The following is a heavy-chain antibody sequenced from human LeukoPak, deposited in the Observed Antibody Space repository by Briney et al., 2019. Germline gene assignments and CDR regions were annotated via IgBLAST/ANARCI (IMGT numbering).Heavy chain of an antibody. J-gene: IGHJ4*02. CDR2: ISYDGSNK. CDR1: GFTFSSYG. Sequence: GGSLRLSCAASGFTFSSYGMHWVRQAPGKGLEWVAVISYDGSNKYYADSVKGRSTISRDNSKNTLYLQMNSLRAEDTAVYYCARGEQWLVLGDYWGQGTLVTVSS. CDR3: ARGEQWLVLGDY. D-gene: IGHD6-19*01. V-gene: IGHV3-30*03.